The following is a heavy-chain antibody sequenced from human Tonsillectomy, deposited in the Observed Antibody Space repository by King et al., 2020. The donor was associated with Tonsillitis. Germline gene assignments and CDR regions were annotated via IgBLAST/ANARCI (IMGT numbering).Heavy chain of an antibody. J-gene: IGHJ4*02. CDR3: ARDRVGYFDY. CDR1: GGSISSGGYS. D-gene: IGHD1-26*01. V-gene: IGHV4-30-4*07. Sequence: MQLQESGPGLVKPSQTLSLTCAVSGGSISSGGYSWSWIRQPPGKGLEWIGYIYYSRSTYYNPSLKSRVTISVDTSKNQFSLKLSSVTAADTAVYYCARDRVGYFDYWGQGTLVTVSS. CDR2: IYYSRST.